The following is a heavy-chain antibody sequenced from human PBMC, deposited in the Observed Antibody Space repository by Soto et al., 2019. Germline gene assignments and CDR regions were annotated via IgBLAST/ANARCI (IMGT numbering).Heavy chain of an antibody. CDR3: ARGGYFDWLSYYYYYGMDV. CDR2: ISAYNGNT. J-gene: IGHJ6*02. Sequence: ASVKVSCKASGYTFTSYGISWVRQAPGQGLEWMGWISAYNGNTNYTQKLQGRVTMTTDTSTSTAYMELRSLRSDDTAVYYCARGGYFDWLSYYYYYGMDVWGQGTTVTVSS. CDR1: GYTFTSYG. D-gene: IGHD3-9*01. V-gene: IGHV1-18*01.